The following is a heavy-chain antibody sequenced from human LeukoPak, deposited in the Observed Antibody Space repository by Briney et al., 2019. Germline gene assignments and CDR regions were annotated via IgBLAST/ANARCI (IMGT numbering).Heavy chain of an antibody. V-gene: IGHV4-59*08. D-gene: IGHD6-6*01. CDR3: ARHRAYSSSSPFDY. CDR1: GRSISSLY. CDR2: IYYTGST. J-gene: IGHJ4*02. Sequence: SETLSLTCSVSGRSISSLYWSWIRQPPGKGLEWIGYIYYTGSTNYNPSLKSRVTMFVDMSKSQFSLRLISVTAADTAVYYCARHRAYSSSSPFDYWGQGTLVTVPS.